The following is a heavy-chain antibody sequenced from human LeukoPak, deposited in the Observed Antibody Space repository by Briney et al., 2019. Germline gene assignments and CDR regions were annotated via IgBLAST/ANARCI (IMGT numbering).Heavy chain of an antibody. Sequence: SETLSLTCSVSGGSISGSHYYWPWIRQPPGKGLEWIAIINYSGNRYYNPSLRSRATISVDTSTNQFSLNLNSVTAEETAVYYCARGYDYWGQGTLVTVSS. V-gene: IGHV4-39*01. J-gene: IGHJ4*02. CDR2: INYSGNR. CDR1: GGSISGSHYY. CDR3: ARGYDY. D-gene: IGHD3-22*01.